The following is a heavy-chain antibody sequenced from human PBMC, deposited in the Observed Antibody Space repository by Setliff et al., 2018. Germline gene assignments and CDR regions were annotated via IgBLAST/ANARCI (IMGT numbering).Heavy chain of an antibody. Sequence: PGESLKISCKGSGYSFSTCWIGWVRQMPGKGLEWMGIIYPGDSITRYSPSFQGQVTISVDKSINTAYLQWSSLRASDTAIYYCATEKFPGDWGDYWGQGTLVTVSS. CDR1: GYSFSTCW. CDR3: ATEKFPGDWGDY. D-gene: IGHD2-21*01. J-gene: IGHJ4*02. V-gene: IGHV5-51*01. CDR2: IYPGDSIT.